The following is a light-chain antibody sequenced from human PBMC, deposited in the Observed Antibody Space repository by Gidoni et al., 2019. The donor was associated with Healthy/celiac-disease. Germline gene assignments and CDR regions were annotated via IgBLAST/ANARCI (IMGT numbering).Light chain of an antibody. CDR2: GAS. CDR1: QSVSSSY. V-gene: IGKV3-20*01. J-gene: IGKJ2*01. CDR3: QQYGSSPSYT. Sequence: EIGSTQSPGTLSLSPGERATLSCRASQSVSSSYLAWYQQKPGQAPRHLLYGASSRATGIPDRLSGSRSGTAFTLTISRLEPDDFAVYYCQQYGSSPSYTFGQGTKLEIK.